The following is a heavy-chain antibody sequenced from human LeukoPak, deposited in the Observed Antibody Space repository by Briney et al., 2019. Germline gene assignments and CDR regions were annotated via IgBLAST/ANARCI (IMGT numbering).Heavy chain of an antibody. D-gene: IGHD1-1*01. CDR1: GGSFSGYY. Sequence: SETLSLTCAVYGGSFSGYYWSWIRQPPGKGLEWIGEINHCGSTNYNPSLKSRVTISVDTSKNQFSLKLSSVTAADTAVYYCARATQATYYYYYMDVWGKGTTVTVSS. CDR2: INHCGST. CDR3: ARATQATYYYYYMDV. J-gene: IGHJ6*03. V-gene: IGHV4-34*01.